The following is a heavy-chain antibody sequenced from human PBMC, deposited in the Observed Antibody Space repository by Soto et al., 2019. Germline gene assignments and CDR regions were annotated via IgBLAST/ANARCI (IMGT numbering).Heavy chain of an antibody. CDR1: GFTFSSYG. D-gene: IGHD6-13*01. CDR2: IWYDGSNK. V-gene: IGHV3-33*01. J-gene: IGHJ4*02. CDR3: ARVRRSSSWYEAGY. Sequence: QVQLVESGGGVVQPGRSLRLSCAASGFTFSSYGMDWVRQAPGKGLEWVAVIWYDGSNKYYADSVKGRFTISRDNSKNTLYLQMNSLRAEDTAVYYCARVRRSSSWYEAGYWGQGTLVTVSS.